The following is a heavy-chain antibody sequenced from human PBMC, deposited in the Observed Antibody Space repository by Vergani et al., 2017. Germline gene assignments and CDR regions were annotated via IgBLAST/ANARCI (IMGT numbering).Heavy chain of an antibody. CDR3: ARTVHFDCSGGSCYYWWFDP. V-gene: IGHV4-59*01. J-gene: IGHJ5*02. CDR1: GGSISSYY. Sequence: QVQLQESGPGLVKPSETLSLTCTVSGGSISSYYWSWIRQPPGKGLEWIGYIYYSGSTNYNPALKSRVTISVDTSKNQFSLKLSSVTAADTAVYYCARTVHFDCSGGSCYYWWFDPWGQGTLVTVSS. D-gene: IGHD2-15*01. CDR2: IYYSGST.